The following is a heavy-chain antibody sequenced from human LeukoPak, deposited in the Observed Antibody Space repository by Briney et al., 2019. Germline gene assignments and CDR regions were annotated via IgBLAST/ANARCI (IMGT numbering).Heavy chain of an antibody. CDR3: ARERGRRGTFGVALIGTRRAYYFDF. V-gene: IGHV1-8*01. D-gene: IGHD3-3*01. J-gene: IGHJ4*02. CDR2: MNPNSGNT. CDR1: GYTFASSYD. Sequence: ASVKVSCKTSGYTFASSYDLHWVRQDTGQGLEWMGWMNPNSGNTGYAQKFQGRLTIARNTSTSTAYMELRSLRSEDTAVYYCARERGRRGTFGVALIGTRRAYYFDFWGQGTPVTVSS.